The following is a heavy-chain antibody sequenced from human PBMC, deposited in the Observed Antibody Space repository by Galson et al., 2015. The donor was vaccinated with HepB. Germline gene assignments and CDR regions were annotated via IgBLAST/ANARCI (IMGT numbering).Heavy chain of an antibody. Sequence: QSGAEVKKPGESLKISCEGSGYSFTNYWIGWVRQMPGKGLEWVGIIYPDDSDARYSPSFQGQVTMSVDKSISTAYLQWSSLKASDTAMYYCARSLLVVAEFENWGQGTLVTVSS. V-gene: IGHV5-51*01. J-gene: IGHJ4*02. CDR2: IYPDDSDA. CDR3: ARSLLVVAEFEN. CDR1: GYSFTNYW. D-gene: IGHD3-22*01.